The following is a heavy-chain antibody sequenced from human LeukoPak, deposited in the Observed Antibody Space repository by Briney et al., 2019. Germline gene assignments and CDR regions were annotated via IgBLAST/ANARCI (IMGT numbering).Heavy chain of an antibody. CDR3: ARGSTQYSSGWYGLDY. CDR1: GFTFSSYW. V-gene: IGHV3-74*01. CDR2: VNSDGSST. Sequence: GSLRLPRAASGFTFSSYWMHWVRQAPGKGLVWVSRVNSDGSSTTYADSVKGRFTISRDNAKNTLYLQMNSLRAEDTAVYYCARGSTQYSSGWYGLDYWGQGTLVTASS. D-gene: IGHD6-19*01. J-gene: IGHJ4*02.